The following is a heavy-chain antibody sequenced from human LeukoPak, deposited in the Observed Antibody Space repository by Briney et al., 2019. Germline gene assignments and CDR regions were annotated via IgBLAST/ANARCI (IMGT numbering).Heavy chain of an antibody. CDR1: GGSISSGGYY. V-gene: IGHV4-30-2*01. CDR2: TYHSGST. CDR3: ARDPFRVRHRSGFDP. J-gene: IGHJ5*02. D-gene: IGHD1-1*01. Sequence: ASETLSLTCTVSGGSISSGGYYWSWIRQPPGKGLEWIGYTYHSGSTYYNPSLKSRVTISVDRSKNQFSLKLSSVTAADTAVYYCARDPFRVRHRSGFDPWGQGTLVTVSS.